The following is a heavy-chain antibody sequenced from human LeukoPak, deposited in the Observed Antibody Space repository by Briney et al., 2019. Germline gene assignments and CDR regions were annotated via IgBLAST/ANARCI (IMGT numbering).Heavy chain of an antibody. J-gene: IGHJ4*02. CDR2: IFYNGDT. Sequence: SETLSLTCTVSGGSISGYFWSWIRQPPGKGLEWIGYIFYNGDTNYNPSLRGRVTFSVDTSRKQVSLKLTSATAADTAVYYCARTGFGFDYWGQGALVTVSS. CDR1: GGSISGYF. D-gene: IGHD1-1*01. CDR3: ARTGFGFDY. V-gene: IGHV4-59*01.